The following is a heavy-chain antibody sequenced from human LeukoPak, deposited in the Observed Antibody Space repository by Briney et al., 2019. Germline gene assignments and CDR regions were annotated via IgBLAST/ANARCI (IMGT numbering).Heavy chain of an antibody. CDR3: AKAVAEEYYFDY. D-gene: IGHD6-19*01. CDR2: IKQDGSEK. Sequence: GGSLRLPCAASGFTFSSYWMSWVRQAPGKGLEWVADIKQDGSEKYYVDSVKGRFTISRDNAKNSLYLQMNSLRAEDTAVYYCAKAVAEEYYFDYWGQGTLVTVSS. J-gene: IGHJ4*02. CDR1: GFTFSSYW. V-gene: IGHV3-7*01.